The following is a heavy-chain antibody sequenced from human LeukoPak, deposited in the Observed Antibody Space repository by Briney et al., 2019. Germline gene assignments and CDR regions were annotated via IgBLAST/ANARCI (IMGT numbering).Heavy chain of an antibody. CDR1: GFTFSSYG. D-gene: IGHD2-15*01. V-gene: IGHV3-48*01. Sequence: GGSLRLSCAASGFTFSSYGMNWVRQAPGKGLEWVSYISSSSSTIYYADSVKGRFTISRDNAKNSLYLQMNSLRAEDTAVYYCARVYCSGGSCYDLGIPFDYWGQGTLVTVSS. J-gene: IGHJ4*02. CDR2: ISSSSSTI. CDR3: ARVYCSGGSCYDLGIPFDY.